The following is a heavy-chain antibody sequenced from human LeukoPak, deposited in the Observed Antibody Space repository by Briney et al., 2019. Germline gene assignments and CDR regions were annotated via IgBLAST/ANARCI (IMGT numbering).Heavy chain of an antibody. CDR2: ISDSGGRT. D-gene: IGHD6-13*01. Sequence: GGSLRLSCAASGFTFSTYGMTWVRQAPGKGLEWVSAISDSGGRTYYADSVKGRFTISRDNSRNTLYLQMNSPRAEDTAVYYCAILPGYSSGWYEVNYWGQGTLVTVSS. J-gene: IGHJ4*02. V-gene: IGHV3-23*01. CDR1: GFTFSTYG. CDR3: AILPGYSSGWYEVNY.